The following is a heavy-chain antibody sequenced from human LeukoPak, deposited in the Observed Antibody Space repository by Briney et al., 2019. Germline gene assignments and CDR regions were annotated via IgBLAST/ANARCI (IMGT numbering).Heavy chain of an antibody. CDR1: GYSFTSYW. V-gene: IGHV5-51*01. D-gene: IGHD4-17*01. CDR2: IYPDDSDT. Sequence: GESLKISCKGFGYSFTSYWIGWVRHMPGKGPWWVGIIYPDDSDTRYSPSFPDQVITSADKSISTAYLQGSSLKASDTAMYYCARHYRGGDYFIDYGGEGTLVTVSS. J-gene: IGHJ4*02. CDR3: ARHYRGGDYFIDY.